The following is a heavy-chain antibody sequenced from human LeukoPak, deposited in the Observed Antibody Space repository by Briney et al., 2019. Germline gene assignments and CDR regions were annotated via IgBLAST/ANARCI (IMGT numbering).Heavy chain of an antibody. CDR3: ASPNPRIAARPYYYYYMDV. J-gene: IGHJ6*03. Sequence: GGSLRLSCAASGFTFNSYSMNWVRQAPGKGLEWVSSISSSSSYIYYADSVKGRFTISRDNAKNSLYLQMNSLRAEDTAVYYCASPNPRIAARPYYYYYMDVWGKGTTVTVSS. V-gene: IGHV3-21*01. CDR1: GFTFNSYS. D-gene: IGHD6-6*01. CDR2: ISSSSSYI.